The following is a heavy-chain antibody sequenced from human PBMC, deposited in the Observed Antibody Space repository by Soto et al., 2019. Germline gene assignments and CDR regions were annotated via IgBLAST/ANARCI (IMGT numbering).Heavy chain of an antibody. V-gene: IGHV4-4*02. Sequence: QVQLQESGPGLVKPSGTLSLTCAVSGASISSSNWWSWVRQPPGKGLEWIGEIYHRGSTNYNPSLKGRVTISGDKSRNQFSLKLTSVTAADTAVYYCARRWGEGRVDYWGQGTLVTVSS. J-gene: IGHJ4*02. CDR3: ARRWGEGRVDY. CDR2: IYHRGST. CDR1: GASISSSNW. D-gene: IGHD3-10*01.